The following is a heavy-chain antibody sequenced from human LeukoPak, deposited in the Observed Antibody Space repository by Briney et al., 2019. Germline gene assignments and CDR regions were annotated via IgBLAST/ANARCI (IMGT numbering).Heavy chain of an antibody. V-gene: IGHV5-51*01. Sequence: GESLKISCKGSGYSINNYWIGWVRQMPGKGLEWMGIIYPADSDIRYSPSFQGQVTISADKSISTAYLQWSSLKASDTAMYYCARIDYGDYLNWGQGTLVTVSS. D-gene: IGHD4-17*01. CDR2: IYPADSDI. J-gene: IGHJ4*02. CDR3: ARIDYGDYLN. CDR1: GYSINNYW.